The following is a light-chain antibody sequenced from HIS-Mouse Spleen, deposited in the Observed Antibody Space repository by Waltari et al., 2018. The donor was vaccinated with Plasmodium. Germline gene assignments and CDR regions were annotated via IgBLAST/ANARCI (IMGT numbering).Light chain of an antibody. CDR3: AAWDDSLSGRWV. CDR1: SYNIGSNY. J-gene: IGLJ3*02. CDR2: RNN. Sequence: QSLLTQPPSASGTPGQTVTIPCSGTSYNIGSNYVHCSQQLPGTAPKLLIHRNNQRPSGVPDRFSGSKSGTSASLAISGLRSEDEADYYCAAWDDSLSGRWVFGGGTKLTVL. V-gene: IGLV1-47*01.